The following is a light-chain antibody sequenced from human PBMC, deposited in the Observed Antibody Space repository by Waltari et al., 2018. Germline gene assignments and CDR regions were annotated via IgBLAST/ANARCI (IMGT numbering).Light chain of an antibody. CDR1: QSISSY. CDR2: AAS. CDR3: QQSYSTPRGYT. Sequence: DIQMTQSPSSLSASVGDRVTITCRASQSISSYLNWYQQKPGKAPKLLIYAASSLQSGVPSRFSGSGSGTDFTLTIGSLQPEDFATYYCQQSYSTPRGYTFGQGTKLEIK. V-gene: IGKV1-39*01. J-gene: IGKJ2*01.